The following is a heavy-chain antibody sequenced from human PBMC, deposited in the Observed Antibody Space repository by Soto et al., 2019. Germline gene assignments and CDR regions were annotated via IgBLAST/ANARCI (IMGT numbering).Heavy chain of an antibody. J-gene: IGHJ4*02. V-gene: IGHV3-30*18. D-gene: IGHD3-22*01. CDR3: AKDTYYYSSSGYSVFDS. Sequence: PGVSLRLACAASGFTFNSYGIHWVRQAPGKGLEWVAVISHDGSKTNYADSVKGRVTISRDNSKDTVYLQMNSLRAEDTAVYYCAKDTYYYSSSGYSVFDSWGQGT. CDR2: ISHDGSKT. CDR1: GFTFNSYG.